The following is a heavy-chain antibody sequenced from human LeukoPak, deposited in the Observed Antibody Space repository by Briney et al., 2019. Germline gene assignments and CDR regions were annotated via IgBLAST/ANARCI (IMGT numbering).Heavy chain of an antibody. Sequence: GGSLRLSCAASGFTFSSYGMHWVRQAPSKGLEWVAVIWYDGSNKYYADSVKGRFTISRDNSKNTLYLQMNSLRAEDTAVYYCAKEARGPTNYYFDYWGQGTLVTVSS. D-gene: IGHD1-1*01. CDR3: AKEARGPTNYYFDY. CDR1: GFTFSSYG. CDR2: IWYDGSNK. J-gene: IGHJ4*02. V-gene: IGHV3-33*06.